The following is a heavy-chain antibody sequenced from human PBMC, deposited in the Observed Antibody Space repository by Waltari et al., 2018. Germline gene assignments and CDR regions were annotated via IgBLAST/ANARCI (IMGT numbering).Heavy chain of an antibody. D-gene: IGHD6-13*01. J-gene: IGHJ4*02. V-gene: IGHV1-2*02. CDR1: GYTFTGYY. CDR3: ARGSHIAAAGRESGGIIDY. Sequence: QVQLVQSGAEVKKPGASVKVSCKASGYTFTGYYMHWVRQAPGQGLEWMGWINPHSGGTNYAQKFQGRVTMTRDTSSSTAYMELGRLRSDDTAVYYCARGSHIAAAGRESGGIIDYWGQGTLVTVSS. CDR2: INPHSGGT.